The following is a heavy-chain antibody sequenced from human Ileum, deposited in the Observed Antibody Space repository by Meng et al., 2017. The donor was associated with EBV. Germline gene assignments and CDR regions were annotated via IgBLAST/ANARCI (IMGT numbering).Heavy chain of an antibody. V-gene: IGHV4-59*08. Sequence: QVHVEESGPGLVKPSETLSLTCTVSGGSISSYYWSWIRQPPGKGLEWIGYIYYSGSTNYNPSLKSRVTISVDTSKNQFSLNLSSVTAADTAVYYCARGGWSLDYWGQGTLVTVSS. J-gene: IGHJ4*02. CDR1: GGSISSYY. CDR3: ARGGWSLDY. CDR2: IYYSGST. D-gene: IGHD2-15*01.